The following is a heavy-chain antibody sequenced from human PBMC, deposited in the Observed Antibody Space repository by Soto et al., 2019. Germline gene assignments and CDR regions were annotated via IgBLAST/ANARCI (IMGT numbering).Heavy chain of an antibody. V-gene: IGHV1-69*01. CDR1: GGTFSSYA. CDR3: AREFAVRGESGYGMDV. CDR2: IIPIFGTA. Sequence: QVQLVQSGAEVKKPGSSVKVSCKASGGTFSSYAISWVRQAPGQGLEWMGGIIPIFGTANYAQKFQGRVTITADESTSTGDMELSSLRSEDTAVYYGAREFAVRGESGYGMDVWVQGTTVTVSS. J-gene: IGHJ6*02. D-gene: IGHD3-10*01.